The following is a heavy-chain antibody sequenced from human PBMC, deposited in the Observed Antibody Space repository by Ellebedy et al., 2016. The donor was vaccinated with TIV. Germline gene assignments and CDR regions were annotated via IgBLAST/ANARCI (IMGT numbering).Heavy chain of an antibody. D-gene: IGHD6-13*01. J-gene: IGHJ6*02. CDR2: IRSEAYGGTT. V-gene: IGHV3-49*04. CDR1: GFTFGDYA. CDR3: TRDLTTLAAAGTGIYYYTMDV. Sequence: GGSLRLXXTASGFTFGDYAMSWVRQAPGKGLEWVSFIRSEAYGGTTEYAASVKGRFTTSRDDSKSIAYLQMNSLKAEDTAVYYCTRDLTTLAAAGTGIYYYTMDVWGQGTTVTVSS.